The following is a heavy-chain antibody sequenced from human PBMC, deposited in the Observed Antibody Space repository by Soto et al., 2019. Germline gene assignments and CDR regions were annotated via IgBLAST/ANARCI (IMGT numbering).Heavy chain of an antibody. J-gene: IGHJ4*02. V-gene: IGHV3-23*01. D-gene: IGHD2-2*01. CDR2: ISNSGGGT. CDR1: GFTFSSYA. Sequence: GSYLRLSCAASGFTFSSYAMSWVRQAPGKGLEWVSAISNSGGGTYYADSVKGRFTLSRDNSKNTLYLQMNSLRADDTAVYYCANRVYHGDFDYWGQGT. CDR3: ANRVYHGDFDY.